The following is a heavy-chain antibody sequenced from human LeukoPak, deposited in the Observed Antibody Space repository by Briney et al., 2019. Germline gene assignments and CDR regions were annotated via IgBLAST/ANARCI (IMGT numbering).Heavy chain of an antibody. CDR1: GFTFSSDS. J-gene: IGHJ4*02. CDR3: AKHYDTSGRPRAGFDS. V-gene: IGHV3-48*01. CDR2: ISGSSGVI. D-gene: IGHD3-22*01. Sequence: GGSLRLSRAASGFTFSSDSMNWVRQGPGKGLEWVSFISGSSGVIYYADSVKGRFTISRDNAKNSLYLQMHSLRAEDTAVYYCAKHYDTSGRPRAGFDSGGQGTLATVSS.